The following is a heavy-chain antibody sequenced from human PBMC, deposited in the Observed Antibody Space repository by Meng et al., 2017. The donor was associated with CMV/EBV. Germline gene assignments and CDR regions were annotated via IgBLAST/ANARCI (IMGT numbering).Heavy chain of an antibody. Sequence: GGSLRLSCAASGFTISSYAMHWVRQALGKGLEWVAVISYDGSNKVYADSVKGRFTISRDNSKKTLYLQMNSLRGEDMAVYHCARDGDPGAESHDAFDIWGQGTMVTVSS. D-gene: IGHD1-14*01. CDR2: ISYDGSNK. J-gene: IGHJ3*02. CDR3: ARDGDPGAESHDAFDI. V-gene: IGHV3-30-3*01. CDR1: GFTISSYA.